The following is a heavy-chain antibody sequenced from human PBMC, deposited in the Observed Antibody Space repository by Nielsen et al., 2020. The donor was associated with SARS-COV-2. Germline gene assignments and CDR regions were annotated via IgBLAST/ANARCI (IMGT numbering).Heavy chain of an antibody. J-gene: IGHJ4*02. CDR2: ISSSSSYT. D-gene: IGHD3-22*01. Sequence: LKISCAASGFTFSDYYMSWIRQAPGKGLEWVSYISSSSSYTNYADSVKGRFTISRDNAKNSLYLQMNSLRAEDTAVYYCARADYYDSSGYPSPDYWGQGTLVTVSS. V-gene: IGHV3-11*05. CDR1: GFTFSDYY. CDR3: ARADYYDSSGYPSPDY.